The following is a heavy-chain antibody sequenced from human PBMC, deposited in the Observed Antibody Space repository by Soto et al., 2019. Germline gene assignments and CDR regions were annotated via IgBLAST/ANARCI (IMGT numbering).Heavy chain of an antibody. CDR2: SYPGASDT. V-gene: IGHV5-51*01. D-gene: IGHD3-10*01. CDR3: ARHGTSRGSDYAAFDF. CDR1: EYTFFYFW. J-gene: IGHJ4*02. Sequence: GESLKIACQASEYTFFYFWVAWVRQVPGKGLEWMGVSYPGASDTRYSPSFEGHVTVSDDKSTNTAYLQWSSLEATDTAIYYCARHGTSRGSDYAAFDFWGPGTLVTVSS.